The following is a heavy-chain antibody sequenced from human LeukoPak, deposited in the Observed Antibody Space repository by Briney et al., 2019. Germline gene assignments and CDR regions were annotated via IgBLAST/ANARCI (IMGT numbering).Heavy chain of an antibody. V-gene: IGHV4-30-2*01. D-gene: IGHD4-17*01. Sequence: SETLSLTCTVSGGSISSGGYYWSWIRQPPGKGLEWIGYIYHSGSTYYNPSLKSRVTISVDKSKNQFSLKLSSVTAADTAVYYCARAGRLQTTTVTRTNAFDIWGQGTMVTVSS. CDR3: ARAGRLQTTTVTRTNAFDI. CDR1: GGSISSGGYY. J-gene: IGHJ3*02. CDR2: IYHSGST.